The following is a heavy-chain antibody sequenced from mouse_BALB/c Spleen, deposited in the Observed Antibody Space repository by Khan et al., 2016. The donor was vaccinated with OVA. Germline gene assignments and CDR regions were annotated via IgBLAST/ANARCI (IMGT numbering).Heavy chain of an antibody. V-gene: IGHV1-5*01. CDR2: IYPGNTDT. J-gene: IGHJ3*01. CDR1: GYTFTSYW. Sequence: EVQLQQSGTVLARPGASVKMSCKASGYTFTSYWMHWVKQRPGQGLEWIGDIYPGNTDTKYNQKFKGKAKLTAVTSTSTAYMELSSLTNEDSAVYYCTRRNWDVAWFAYWGQGTLVTVSA. CDR3: TRRNWDVAWFAY. D-gene: IGHD4-1*01.